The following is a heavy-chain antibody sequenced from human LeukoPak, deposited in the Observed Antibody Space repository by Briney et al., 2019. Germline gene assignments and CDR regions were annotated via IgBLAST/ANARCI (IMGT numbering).Heavy chain of an antibody. CDR1: GFTFSSYW. D-gene: IGHD3-10*02. V-gene: IGHV3-7*01. Sequence: TGGSLRLSCAASGFTFSSYWMSWVRQAPGKGLEWVANIKQDGSEKYYVDSVKGRFTISRDNAKNSLYLQMNSLRAENTAVYYCAELGITMIGGVWGKGTTVTISS. CDR2: IKQDGSEK. J-gene: IGHJ6*04. CDR3: AELGITMIGGV.